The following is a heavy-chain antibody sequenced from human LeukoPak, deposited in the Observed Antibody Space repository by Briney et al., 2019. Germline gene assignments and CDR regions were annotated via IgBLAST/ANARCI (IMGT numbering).Heavy chain of an antibody. CDR2: ITAYNGNT. D-gene: IGHD5-12*01. Sequence: ASVKVSCKASGYTFNSYGISWVRQARGQGLEWMGWITAYNGNTNYEQNLQGRLSMTTDTSTSTAYMELRSLRSDDTAVYYCARGGATTTIDYWGQGTLVTVSS. CDR3: ARGGATTTIDY. V-gene: IGHV1-18*01. J-gene: IGHJ4*02. CDR1: GYTFNSYG.